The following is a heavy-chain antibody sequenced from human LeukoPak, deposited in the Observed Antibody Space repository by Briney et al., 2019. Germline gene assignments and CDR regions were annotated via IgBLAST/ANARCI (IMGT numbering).Heavy chain of an antibody. CDR3: VLSYQGFFDH. D-gene: IGHD3-16*02. V-gene: IGHV3-74*01. CDR2: IKSDGSTT. Sequence: PGGSLRLSCAASGFTFSSYWMHWVRQAPGKGLVWVSRIKSDGSTTGYADSVKGRFTISRDNAKNSLSLQLNSLRADDTTVYYVVLSYQGFFDHWGQGTLSPSPQ. J-gene: IGHJ4*02. CDR1: GFTFSSYW.